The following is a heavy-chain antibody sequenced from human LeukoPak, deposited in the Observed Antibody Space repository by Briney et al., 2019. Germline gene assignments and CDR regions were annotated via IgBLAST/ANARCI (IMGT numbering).Heavy chain of an antibody. CDR3: AREGAFCTGYNCYSLIYNDY. CDR2: INQDGSAK. J-gene: IGHJ4*02. D-gene: IGHD2-15*01. Sequence: GGSLRLSCTASGFTFSNYWMTWVRQAPGTGLEWVANINQDGSAKYYVDSVKGRFSISRDNAKTSLYLQMNSLRVEDTAVYYCAREGAFCTGYNCYSLIYNDYWGQGSLVTVSS. CDR1: GFTFSNYW. V-gene: IGHV3-7*01.